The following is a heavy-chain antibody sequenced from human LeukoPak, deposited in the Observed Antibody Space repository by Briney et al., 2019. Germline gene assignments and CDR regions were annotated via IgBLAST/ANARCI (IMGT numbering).Heavy chain of an antibody. V-gene: IGHV1-18*01. Sequence: GASVKVSCKASGYTFTSYGISWVRQAPGQELEWMGWISAYNGNTNYAQKLQGRVTMTTDTSTSTAYMELRSLRSDDTAVYYCATSISRYSSSWEFDYWGQGTLVTVSS. CDR1: GYTFTSYG. CDR3: ATSISRYSSSWEFDY. J-gene: IGHJ4*02. D-gene: IGHD6-13*01. CDR2: ISAYNGNT.